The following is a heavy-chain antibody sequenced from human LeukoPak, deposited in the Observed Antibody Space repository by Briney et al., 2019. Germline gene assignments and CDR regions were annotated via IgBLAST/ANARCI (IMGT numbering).Heavy chain of an antibody. D-gene: IGHD6-19*01. V-gene: IGHV4-4*07. CDR1: GGSISSYY. Sequence: SETLSLTCTVSGGSISSYYWSWIRQPAGKGLEWIGRIYTSGSTNYNPSLKSRVTMSVGTSKNQFSLKLSSVTAADTAVYYCARDRIAVAGTWPADAFDIWGQGTMVTVSS. J-gene: IGHJ3*02. CDR3: ARDRIAVAGTWPADAFDI. CDR2: IYTSGST.